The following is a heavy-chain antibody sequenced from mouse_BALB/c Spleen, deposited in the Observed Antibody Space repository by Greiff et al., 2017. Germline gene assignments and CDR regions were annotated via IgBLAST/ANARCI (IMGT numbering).Heavy chain of an antibody. CDR2: ISYSGST. CDR3: ARYYGNSYFDY. D-gene: IGHD2-1*01. J-gene: IGHJ2*01. V-gene: IGHV3-2*02. CDR1: GYSITSDYA. Sequence: VQLKQSGPGLVKPSQSLSLTCTVTGYSITSDYAWNWIRQFPGNKLEWMGYISYSGSTSYNPSLKSRISITRDTSKNQFFLQLNSVTTEDTATYYCARYYGNSYFDYWGQGTTLTFSS.